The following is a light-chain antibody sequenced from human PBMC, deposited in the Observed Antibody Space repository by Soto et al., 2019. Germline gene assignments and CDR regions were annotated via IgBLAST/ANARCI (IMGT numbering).Light chain of an antibody. V-gene: IGKV1-33*01. J-gene: IGKJ5*01. Sequence: DIQMTQSPSSLSASEGDRVSIRCQASQDIRNYLNWYQQEPGKAPKLLIYDASNLETGVPSRFSGSGSGTHFDLTISSLQPEDIATYYCQQYDNLPITFGQGTRLEI. CDR2: DAS. CDR3: QQYDNLPIT. CDR1: QDIRNY.